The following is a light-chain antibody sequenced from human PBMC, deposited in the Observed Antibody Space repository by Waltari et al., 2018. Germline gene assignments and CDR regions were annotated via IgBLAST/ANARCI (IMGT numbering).Light chain of an antibody. CDR1: QSVSSN. Sequence: EIVMTQSPATLSVSPGERATLSCRASQSVSSNLAGYQQKPGQAPRLLSYGASTRATGIPARCSGSGSGTEFTLTISSLQSEDFAVYYCQQYNNWPPYTFGQGTKLEIK. CDR2: GAS. CDR3: QQYNNWPPYT. V-gene: IGKV3-15*01. J-gene: IGKJ2*01.